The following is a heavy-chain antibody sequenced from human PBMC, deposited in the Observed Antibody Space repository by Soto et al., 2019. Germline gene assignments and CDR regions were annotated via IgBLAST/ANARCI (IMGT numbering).Heavy chain of an antibody. CDR2: IYYSGST. CDR3: ARVEGDWTLHDY. V-gene: IGHV4-59*01. J-gene: IGHJ4*02. Sequence: RSLTCSVSGGSISSYFWSWMRQPPGKGLEWIGYIYYSGSTKYNPSLQSRVTISVDTSKNQFSLKLSSVTAADAAVYYCARVEGDWTLHDYWGQGTLVTVSS. D-gene: IGHD2-21*02. CDR1: GGSISSYF.